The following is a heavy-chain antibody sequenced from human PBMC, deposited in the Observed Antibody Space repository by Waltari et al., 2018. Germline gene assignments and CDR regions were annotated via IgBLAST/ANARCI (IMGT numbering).Heavy chain of an antibody. CDR2: INHSGST. D-gene: IGHD3-9*01. Sequence: QVQLQQWGAGLLKPSETLSLTCAVYGGSFRCYYWSWIRPPPGKGLEWIGEINHSGSTNYNPSLKSRVTISVDTSKNQFSLKLSSVTAADTAVYYCARGFRRVLTGQPLDYWGQGTLVTVSS. J-gene: IGHJ4*02. CDR1: GGSFRCYY. CDR3: ARGFRRVLTGQPLDY. V-gene: IGHV4-34*01.